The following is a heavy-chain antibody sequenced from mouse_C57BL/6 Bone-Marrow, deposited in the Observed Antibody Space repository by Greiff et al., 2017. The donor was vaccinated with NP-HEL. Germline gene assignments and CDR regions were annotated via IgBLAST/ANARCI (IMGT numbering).Heavy chain of an antibody. V-gene: IGHV2-2*01. CDR1: GFSLTSYG. CDR3: ARNGDYSISWFAY. D-gene: IGHD2-5*01. J-gene: IGHJ3*01. CDR2: IWSGGST. Sequence: VQLKQSGPGLVQPSHSLSITCTVSGFSLTSYGVHWVRQSPGKGLEWLGVIWSGGSTDYNAAFISRLSISKDNSKSQVFFKMNSLQADDTAIYYCARNGDYSISWFAYWGQGTLVTVSA.